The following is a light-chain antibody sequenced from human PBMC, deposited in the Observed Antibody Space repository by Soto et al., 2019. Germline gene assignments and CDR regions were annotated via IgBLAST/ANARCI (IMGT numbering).Light chain of an antibody. Sequence: DIQMTQSPSSLSASVGDRVTITCRASQGISSYLAWYQQKLGKVPKLLISAASTLPSGVPSRFSGSVSGTDFNLTISSLKPEDVATYDYQKYSSVITFGQGTRLEIK. CDR3: QKYSSVIT. V-gene: IGKV1-27*01. J-gene: IGKJ5*01. CDR1: QGISSY. CDR2: AAS.